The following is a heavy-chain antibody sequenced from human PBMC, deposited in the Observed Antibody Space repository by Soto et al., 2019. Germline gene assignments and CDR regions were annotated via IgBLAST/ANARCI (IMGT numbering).Heavy chain of an antibody. V-gene: IGHV3-30-3*01. CDR1: GFAFKSYT. CDR2: ISYDGSNK. CDR3: VGASMWTGKGLEY. D-gene: IGHD3-10*02. Sequence: PGGSLRLSCATSGFAFKSYTLHLFRHTPGRGLQWVAVISYDGSNKYYADSVRGRFTISRDNSNSTLYLQMNSLRADDSAVYYCVGASMWTGKGLEYWGQGALVTVSS. J-gene: IGHJ4*02.